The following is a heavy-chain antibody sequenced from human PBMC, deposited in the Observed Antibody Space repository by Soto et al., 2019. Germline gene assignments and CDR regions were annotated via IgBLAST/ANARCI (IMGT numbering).Heavy chain of an antibody. CDR3: AKQRAGYGSGSDTYFFDF. CDR1: GFTFSTYA. D-gene: IGHD3-10*01. V-gene: IGHV3-23*01. Sequence: EVQLLESGGGLVQPGGSLRLSCSTSGFTFSTYAMNWTRQAPGKGLEWVSALSGSGGTTSYADSVRGRFPISRDNSKNTLFLQMNSLRAEDTALYYCAKQRAGYGSGSDTYFFDFWGQGAPVTVSA. J-gene: IGHJ4*02. CDR2: LSGSGGTT.